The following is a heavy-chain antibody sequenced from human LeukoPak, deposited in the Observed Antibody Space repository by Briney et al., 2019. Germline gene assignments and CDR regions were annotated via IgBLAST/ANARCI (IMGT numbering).Heavy chain of an antibody. J-gene: IGHJ3*02. V-gene: IGHV4-30-4*08. CDR1: GGSISSGDYY. D-gene: IGHD1-1*01. CDR3: ARVERGFDAFDI. Sequence: PSETLSLTCTVSGGSISSGDYYWSWIRQPPGKGLEWIGCIYYSGSTYYNPSLKSRVTISVDTSKNQFSLKLSSVTAADTAVYYCARVERGFDAFDIWGQGTMVTVSS. CDR2: IYYSGST.